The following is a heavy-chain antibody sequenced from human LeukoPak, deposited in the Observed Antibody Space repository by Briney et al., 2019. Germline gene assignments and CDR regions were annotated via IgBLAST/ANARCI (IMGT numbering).Heavy chain of an antibody. Sequence: QPGGSLRLSCAASGFTFSHYAIHWVRQAPGKGLEWVAVISYDGSNKLYADSVKGRFTLSRDNSKNTLSLQMNSLRAEDTAVYYCASGCSNYDSSGYCFEHWGQGTLVTVSS. V-gene: IGHV3-30-3*01. CDR1: GFTFSHYA. J-gene: IGHJ4*02. CDR3: ASGCSNYDSSGYCFEH. CDR2: ISYDGSNK. D-gene: IGHD3-22*01.